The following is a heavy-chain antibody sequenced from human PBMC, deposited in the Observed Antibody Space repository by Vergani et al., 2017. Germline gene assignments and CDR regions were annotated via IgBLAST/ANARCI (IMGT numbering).Heavy chain of an antibody. CDR3: ARHTTYTDS. CDR1: KYSFRNYW. D-gene: IGHD1-1*01. V-gene: IGHV5-51*01. Sequence: EVELVQSGPEMRKPGESLKISCKGSKYSFRNYWIGWVRQMPGKGLEWMGIIYPADSDTRYSPSFQGQVTNSADKSISTASLQWDSLKASDTALYYCARHTTYTDSWGQGTLVTVSS. J-gene: IGHJ4*02. CDR2: IYPADSDT.